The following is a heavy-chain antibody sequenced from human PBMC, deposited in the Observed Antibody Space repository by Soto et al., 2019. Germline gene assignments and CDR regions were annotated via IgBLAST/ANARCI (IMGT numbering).Heavy chain of an antibody. D-gene: IGHD6-19*01. J-gene: IGHJ3*02. CDR2: IYYSGST. CDR3: ARQQWLVLNAFDI. Sequence: QVQLQESGPGLVKPSETLSLTCTVSGGSISSYYWSWIRQPPGKGLEWIGYIYYSGSTNYNPSLKSRVTISVDTSKNQFSMKLSSVTAADTAVYYCARQQWLVLNAFDIWGQGTMVTVSS. CDR1: GGSISSYY. V-gene: IGHV4-59*01.